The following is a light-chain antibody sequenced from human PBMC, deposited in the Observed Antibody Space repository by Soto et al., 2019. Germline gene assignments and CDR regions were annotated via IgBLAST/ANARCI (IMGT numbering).Light chain of an antibody. CDR3: QQYGSSPRT. CDR2: GAS. J-gene: IGKJ1*01. CDR1: QSVSSSY. Sequence: DIVLTQSPGTPSLSPGERATLSCRSSQSVSSSYLAWYQQKPGQAPRLLIYGASSRATGIPDRFSGSRSGTDFTLTISRLEPEDVAVYYCQQYGSSPRTLGQGTKVDIK. V-gene: IGKV3-20*01.